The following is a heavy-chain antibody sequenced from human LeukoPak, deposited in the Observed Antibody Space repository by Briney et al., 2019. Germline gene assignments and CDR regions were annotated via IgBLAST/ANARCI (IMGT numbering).Heavy chain of an antibody. J-gene: IGHJ3*01. V-gene: IGHV4-34*01. Sequence: SETPSLTCAVYGGSFSGYYWSWIRQPPGKGLEWIGEINHSGSTNYNPSLKSRVTISVDTSKNQFSLKLSSVTAADTAVYYCASSSSWYSHLILWGQGTMVTVSS. CDR1: GGSFSGYY. CDR2: INHSGST. D-gene: IGHD6-13*01. CDR3: ASSSSWYSHLIL.